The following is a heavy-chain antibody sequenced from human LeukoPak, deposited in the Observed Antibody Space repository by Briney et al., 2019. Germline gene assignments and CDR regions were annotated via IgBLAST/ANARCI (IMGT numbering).Heavy chain of an antibody. CDR1: GYTFTSYG. Sequence: ASVKVSCKASGYTFTSYGISWVRQAPGQGLEWMGWISAYNGNTNYAQKLQGRVTMTTDTSTSTAYMELRSLRSDDTAVYHCAREGDYDILTGYPNWFDPWGQGTLVTVSS. J-gene: IGHJ5*02. V-gene: IGHV1-18*01. CDR3: AREGDYDILTGYPNWFDP. CDR2: ISAYNGNT. D-gene: IGHD3-9*01.